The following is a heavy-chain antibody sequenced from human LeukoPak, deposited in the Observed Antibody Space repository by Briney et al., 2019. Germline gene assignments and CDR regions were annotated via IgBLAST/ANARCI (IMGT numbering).Heavy chain of an antibody. Sequence: PSETLSLTCSVSDDSVSSFYWSWIRQTPGKRLEWIGYIYYSGSTNYNPSLKSRVTISVDTSKNQFSLKLNSVTAADTAVYYCARVSGYDWESFYDYWGQGTLVTVSS. CDR1: DDSVSSFY. CDR2: IYYSGST. CDR3: ARVSGYDWESFYDY. D-gene: IGHD5-12*01. V-gene: IGHV4-59*02. J-gene: IGHJ4*02.